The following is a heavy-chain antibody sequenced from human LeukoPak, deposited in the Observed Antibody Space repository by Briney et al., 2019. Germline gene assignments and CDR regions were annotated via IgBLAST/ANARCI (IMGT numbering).Heavy chain of an antibody. CDR3: AGFGITMIVEKYYFDY. CDR2: ISGSGGST. V-gene: IGHV3-23*01. Sequence: GGSLRLSCAASGFTFSSYAMSWVRQAPGKGLEWVSAISGSGGSTYYADSVKGRFTISRDNSKNTLYLQMNSLRAEDTAVYYCAGFGITMIVEKYYFDYWGQGTLVTVSS. J-gene: IGHJ4*02. D-gene: IGHD3-22*01. CDR1: GFTFSSYA.